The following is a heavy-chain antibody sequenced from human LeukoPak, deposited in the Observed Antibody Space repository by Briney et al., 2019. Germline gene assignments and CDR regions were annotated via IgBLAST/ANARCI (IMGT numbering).Heavy chain of an antibody. Sequence: GWSLRLSCAASGFTFASYAMTWVRQAPGKGLEWVSAINSNGGSTCYADSVKGRFTISRDNSKNTLFLQMNSLRAEDTALYYCAKYLYTSGSFYDYWGQGTLVTVSS. J-gene: IGHJ4*02. CDR3: AKYLYTSGSFYDY. CDR2: INSNGGST. D-gene: IGHD3-10*01. V-gene: IGHV3-23*01. CDR1: GFTFASYA.